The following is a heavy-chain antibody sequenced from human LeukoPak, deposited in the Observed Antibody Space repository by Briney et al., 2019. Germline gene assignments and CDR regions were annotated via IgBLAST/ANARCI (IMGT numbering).Heavy chain of an antibody. CDR1: EYTFTSYD. CDR2: MNPNSGNT. V-gene: IGHV1-8*01. Sequence: ASVKVSCKASEYTFTSYDINWVRQATGQGLEWMGWMNPNSGNTGYAQKFQGRVTMTGNTSISTAYMELSSLRSEDTAVYYCARGRKAARLPYYYYYMDVWGKGTTVTASS. D-gene: IGHD6-6*01. J-gene: IGHJ6*03. CDR3: ARGRKAARLPYYYYYMDV.